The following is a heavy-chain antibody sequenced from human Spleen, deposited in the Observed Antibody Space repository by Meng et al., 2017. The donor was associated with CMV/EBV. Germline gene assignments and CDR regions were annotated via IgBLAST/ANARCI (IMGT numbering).Heavy chain of an antibody. CDR1: GDSVSSGSYY. J-gene: IGHJ6*02. V-gene: IGHV4-61*01. CDR3: ARDRTGGDYGMDV. D-gene: IGHD3-10*01. CDR2: IYYSGST. Sequence: SETLSLTCTVSGDSVSSGSYYWTWIRQAPGKGLEWIGYIYYSGSTNYNPSLKSRVTISVDTSKKQFSLRLTSMTAADTAVYYCARDRTGGDYGMDVWGQGTTVTVSS.